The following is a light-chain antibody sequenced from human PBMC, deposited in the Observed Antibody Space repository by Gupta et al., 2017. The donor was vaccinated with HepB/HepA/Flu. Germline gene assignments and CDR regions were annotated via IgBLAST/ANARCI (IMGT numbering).Light chain of an antibody. V-gene: IGKV3-15*01. CDR1: QSISSN. CDR2: GAS. Sequence: EIVMTQSPATLSVSPGERASLSCRASQSISSNLACLQQKPGKAPRLLIYGASTRATGIPARFSGSGSGTDFTLTISILQSEDFAVYYCHQDNNWPITFGGGTKVEIK. J-gene: IGKJ4*01. CDR3: HQDNNWPIT.